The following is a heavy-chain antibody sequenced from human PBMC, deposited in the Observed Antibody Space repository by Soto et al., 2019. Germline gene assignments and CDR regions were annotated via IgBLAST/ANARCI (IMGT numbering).Heavy chain of an antibody. D-gene: IGHD3-22*01. V-gene: IGHV3-74*01. CDR3: ARGVGDRYDGNGYLGRH. J-gene: IGHJ4*02. CDR2: IKSDGSGT. CDR1: GFTFSSYW. Sequence: EVQLVESGGGLVQPGESLTLSCAASGFTFSSYWMHWVRQAPGKGLVWVSRIKSDGSGTYYADSVKGRLTISRDNAKNTLYLQRNGLRVEDTAVYFCARGVGDRYDGNGYLGRHWGQGALVTVSS.